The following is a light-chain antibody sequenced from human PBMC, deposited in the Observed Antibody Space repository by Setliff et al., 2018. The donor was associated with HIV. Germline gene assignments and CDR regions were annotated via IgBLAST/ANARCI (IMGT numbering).Light chain of an antibody. Sequence: QSVLTQPASVSGSPGQSTTITCTGTNSDVGSYNLVSWYQHHPGKAPKLIIYEDNKRPSGVSNRFSGSKSGNTASLTISGLQAEAEADYHCCSYAGSSSFQFGGGTKGTVL. V-gene: IGLV2-23*02. J-gene: IGLJ2*01. CDR2: EDN. CDR1: NSDVGSYNL. CDR3: CSYAGSSSFQ.